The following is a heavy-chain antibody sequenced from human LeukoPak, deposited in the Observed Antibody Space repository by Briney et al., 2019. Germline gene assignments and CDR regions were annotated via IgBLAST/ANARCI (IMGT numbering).Heavy chain of an antibody. V-gene: IGHV4-59*01. D-gene: IGHD3-22*01. CDR3: AIAYDSSGYYPFDY. Sequence: PSETLSLTCTVSGGSISSYYWSWIRQPPGKGLEWIGYIYYSGSTNYNPSLKSRVTISVDTSKNQFSLKLSSVTAADTAVYYCAIAYDSSGYYPFDYWGQGTLVTVSS. CDR2: IYYSGST. J-gene: IGHJ4*02. CDR1: GGSISSYY.